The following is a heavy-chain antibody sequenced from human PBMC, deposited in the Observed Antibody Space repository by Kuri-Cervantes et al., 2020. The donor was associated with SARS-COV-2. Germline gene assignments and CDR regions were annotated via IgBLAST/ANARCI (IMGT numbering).Heavy chain of an antibody. J-gene: IGHJ4*02. CDR1: GYTFTGYY. D-gene: IGHD2-2*01. CDR3: ARGEYQLPVDY. V-gene: IGHV1-3*01. Sequence: ASVKVSCKASGYTFTGYYMHWVRQAPGQGLEWMGWINAGNGNTKYSQKFQGRVTITRDPSASTAYMELSSLRSEDTAVYYCARGEYQLPVDYWGQGTLVTVSS. CDR2: INAGNGNT.